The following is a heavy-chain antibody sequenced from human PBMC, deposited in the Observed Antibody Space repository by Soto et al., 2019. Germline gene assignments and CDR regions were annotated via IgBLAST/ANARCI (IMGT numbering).Heavy chain of an antibody. CDR3: TRGPRSTSTGTGAF. Sequence: GGSLRLSCAASGFTFSMYWMHWVRQVPGKGPEWVSRINDDGSSTNYADSVKGRFTISRDNAKNALYLQMNDLRAEDTAVYYCTRGPRSTSTGTGAFWGQGTLVTVSS. CDR2: INDDGSST. J-gene: IGHJ4*02. CDR1: GFTFSMYW. V-gene: IGHV3-74*01. D-gene: IGHD1-1*01.